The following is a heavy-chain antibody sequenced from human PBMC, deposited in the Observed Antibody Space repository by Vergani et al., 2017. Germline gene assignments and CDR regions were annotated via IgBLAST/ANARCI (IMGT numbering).Heavy chain of an antibody. J-gene: IGHJ6*03. CDR2: IWYDGSNK. Sequence: QVQLVESGGGVVQPGRSLRLSCAASGFTFSSYGMHWVRQAPGKGLEWVAVIWYDGSNKYYADSVKGRFTISRDNSKNTLYLQMNSLRAEDTAVYYCARDLLGYCSSTSCLGHYYYYMDVWGKGTTVTVSS. CDR3: ARDLLGYCSSTSCLGHYYYYMDV. D-gene: IGHD2-2*01. CDR1: GFTFSSYG. V-gene: IGHV3-33*01.